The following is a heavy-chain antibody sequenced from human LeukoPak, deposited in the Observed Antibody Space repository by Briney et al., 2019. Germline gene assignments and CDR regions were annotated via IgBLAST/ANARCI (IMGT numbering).Heavy chain of an antibody. CDR3: ARGSVVVAATYYYFDY. D-gene: IGHD2-15*01. Sequence: ASVKVSCKASGYTFTGYYMHWVRQAPGQGLEWMGWINPNSGGTNYAQKFQGRVTMTRDTSISTAYMELSRLRSDDTAVYYCARGSVVVAATYYYFDYWGQRTLVTVSS. J-gene: IGHJ4*02. V-gene: IGHV1-2*02. CDR1: GYTFTGYY. CDR2: INPNSGGT.